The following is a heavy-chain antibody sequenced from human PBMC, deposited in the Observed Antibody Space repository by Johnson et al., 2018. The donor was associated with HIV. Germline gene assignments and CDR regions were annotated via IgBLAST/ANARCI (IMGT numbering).Heavy chain of an antibody. D-gene: IGHD4-11*01. Sequence: QVQLVESGGGVVQPGRSLRLSCAASGFTFSSYVMHWVRQAPGKGLEWVAVISYDGSNKYYMDSVKGRFTISRDNAKKSLYLQMDNLRADDTAVYYCVRDDGSNYEAFDIWGQGTMVTVSS. CDR2: ISYDGSNK. J-gene: IGHJ3*02. CDR1: GFTFSSYV. V-gene: IGHV3-30*03. CDR3: VRDDGSNYEAFDI.